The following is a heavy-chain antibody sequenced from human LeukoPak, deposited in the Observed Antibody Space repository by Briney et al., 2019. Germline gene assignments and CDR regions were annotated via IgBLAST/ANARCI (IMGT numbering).Heavy chain of an antibody. J-gene: IGHJ4*02. D-gene: IGHD2-2*01. CDR3: AREGFCSGTNCPAVY. V-gene: IGHV1-46*02. CDR2: ISPNSGGT. CDR1: GYTFNFYY. Sequence: ASVKVSCKASGYTFNFYYVHWVRQAPGQGLEWMGIISPNSGGTTYAQKFQGRVTLTGDTSASTVFMELSSLTSEDTAVYYCAREGFCSGTNCPAVYWGQGTLVTVSS.